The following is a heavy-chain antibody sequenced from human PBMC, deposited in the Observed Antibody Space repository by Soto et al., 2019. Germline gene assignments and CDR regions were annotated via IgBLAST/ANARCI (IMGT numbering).Heavy chain of an antibody. CDR2: MYNTGST. CDR3: ARDLWGYCGTDCYPLDV. CDR1: GGSISGYY. V-gene: IGHV4-59*01. D-gene: IGHD2-21*02. J-gene: IGHJ6*02. Sequence: KPSETLSLTCTVSGGSISGYYWSWIRQPPGKGPEWIGYMYNTGSTVYNPSFKSRVTISVDTSKNQFSLKLNSVTAADTAVYYCARDLWGYCGTDCYPLDVWGQGTTVTVSS.